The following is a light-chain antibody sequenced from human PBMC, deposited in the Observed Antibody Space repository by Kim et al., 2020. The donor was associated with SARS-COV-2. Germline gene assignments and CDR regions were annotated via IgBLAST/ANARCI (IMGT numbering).Light chain of an antibody. J-gene: IGLJ1*01. CDR1: SSDVGFYNY. CDR3: SSFRNSNTPYV. Sequence: QSITISCTGTSSDVGFYNYVSWYQQHAGKVPKLIIYDVGRRPSGISSRFSGSKSGDTASLTIYGLQAEDEADYYCSSFRNSNTPYVFGTGTKVTVL. CDR2: DVG. V-gene: IGLV2-14*03.